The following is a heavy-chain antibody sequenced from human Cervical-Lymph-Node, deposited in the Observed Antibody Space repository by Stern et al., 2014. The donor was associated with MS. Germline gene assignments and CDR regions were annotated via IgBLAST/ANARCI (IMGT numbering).Heavy chain of an antibody. Sequence: QVQLVQSGAEVKKPGASVKVSCKASGYTFTSYYMHWVRQAPGQGLEWMGIINPSGGSTSYDTKFQGRGTMTRDTSTGTVHIELSSLRSEDTAVYYCAREAVAGRNYYYGMDVWGQGTTVTVSS. CDR1: GYTFTSYY. J-gene: IGHJ6*02. CDR3: AREAVAGRNYYYGMDV. CDR2: INPSGGST. D-gene: IGHD6-19*01. V-gene: IGHV1-46*03.